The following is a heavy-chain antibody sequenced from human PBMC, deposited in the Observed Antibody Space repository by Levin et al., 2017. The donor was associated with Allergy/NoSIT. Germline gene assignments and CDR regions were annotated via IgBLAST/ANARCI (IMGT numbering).Heavy chain of an antibody. CDR3: ARDQGYCSSTSCPTPGGMDV. CDR1: GFTFSSYA. CDR2: ISYDGSNK. Sequence: GESLKISCAASGFTFSSYAMHWVRQAPGKGLEWVAVISYDGSNKYYADSVKGRFTISRDNSKNTLYLQMNSLRAEDTAVYYCARDQGYCSSTSCPTPGGMDVWGQGTTVTVSS. J-gene: IGHJ6*02. V-gene: IGHV3-30*04. D-gene: IGHD2-2*01.